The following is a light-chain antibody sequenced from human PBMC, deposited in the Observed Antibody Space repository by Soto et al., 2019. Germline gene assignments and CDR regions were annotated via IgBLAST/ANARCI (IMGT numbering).Light chain of an antibody. CDR2: AAY. V-gene: IGKV1-6*01. Sequence: AIQMTQSPSSLSASVGDRVTITCRASPAIRNDLGWYQQKPGKAPKLLIYAAYSLQTGVPLRFSGSGSGTDFTLTISSLQPEDFATYYCLQDYNYPLKFGQGTKVEIK. CDR3: LQDYNYPLK. CDR1: PAIRND. J-gene: IGKJ1*01.